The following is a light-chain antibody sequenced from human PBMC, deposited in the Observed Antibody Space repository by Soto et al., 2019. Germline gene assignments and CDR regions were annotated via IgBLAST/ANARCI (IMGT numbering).Light chain of an antibody. J-gene: IGLJ2*01. CDR2: SDN. CDR3: ATWDDSLNVMV. V-gene: IGLV1-44*01. Sequence: QAVVTQPPSASGTPGQRVTISCSGGDSNIGSTTVNWYQQLPGSAPKLLIYSDNQRPSGVPDRFSGSKSGASASLAISGLQSADEAYYYCATWDDSLNVMVFGGGTKLTVL. CDR1: DSNIGSTT.